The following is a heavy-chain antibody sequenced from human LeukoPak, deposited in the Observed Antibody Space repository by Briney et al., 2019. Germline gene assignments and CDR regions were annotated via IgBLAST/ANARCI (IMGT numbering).Heavy chain of an antibody. CDR3: AKDQTAVAGTGNWFDP. V-gene: IGHV3-23*01. CDR2: ISGSGGST. Sequence: PGGSLRLSCAASGFTFSSYAMSWVRQAPGKGLEWVSAISGSGGSTYYADSVKGRFTISRDNSKNTPYLQMNSLRAEDTAVYYCAKDQTAVAGTGNWFDPWGQGTLVTVSS. CDR1: GFTFSSYA. J-gene: IGHJ5*02. D-gene: IGHD6-19*01.